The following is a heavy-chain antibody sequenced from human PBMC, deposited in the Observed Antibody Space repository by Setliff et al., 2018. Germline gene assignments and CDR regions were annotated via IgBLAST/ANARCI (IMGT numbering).Heavy chain of an antibody. CDR1: GFTFSNYE. D-gene: IGHD3-16*01. V-gene: IGHV3-48*03. CDR3: ARDQGSYGYRAFDS. Sequence: GGSLRLSCVASGFTFSNYEFNWVRQAPGKGLEWISYISNGGGAVKYADSVRGRFTISRDNAKSSLYLQMNSLRAEDTAVYYCARDQGSYGYRAFDSWGQGALVTVSS. CDR2: ISNGGGAV. J-gene: IGHJ4*02.